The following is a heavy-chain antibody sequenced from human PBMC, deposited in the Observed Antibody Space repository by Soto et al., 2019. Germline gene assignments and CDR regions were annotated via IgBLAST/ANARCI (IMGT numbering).Heavy chain of an antibody. CDR1: GGSFSGYY. J-gene: IGHJ5*02. D-gene: IGHD3-10*01. CDR2: INHSGST. CDR3: ARGLVRGVNWFDP. V-gene: IGHV4-34*01. Sequence: SETLSLTCAVYGGSFSGYYWSWIRQPPGKGLEWIGEINHSGSTNYNPSLKSRVTISVDTSKNQFSLKLSSVTAADTAVYYCARGLVRGVNWFDPWGQGTLVT.